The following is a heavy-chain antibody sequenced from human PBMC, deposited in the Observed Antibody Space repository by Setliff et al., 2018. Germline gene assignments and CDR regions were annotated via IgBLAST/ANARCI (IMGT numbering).Heavy chain of an antibody. Sequence: SGPTLVNPTQTLTLTCAFSGISLTASGMCVTWIRQPPGKALEWLARIDWDDAKYYRTSLKTRLTISKDTSKNQVVLTMTNMDPVDTATYYCARINMVRGVPPHLDYWGQGTLVTAPQ. J-gene: IGHJ4*02. D-gene: IGHD3-10*01. CDR3: ARINMVRGVPPHLDY. CDR1: GISLTASGMC. V-gene: IGHV2-70*11. CDR2: IDWDDAK.